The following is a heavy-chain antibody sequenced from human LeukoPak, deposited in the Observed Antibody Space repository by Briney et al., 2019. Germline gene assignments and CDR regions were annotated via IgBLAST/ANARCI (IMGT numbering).Heavy chain of an antibody. D-gene: IGHD3-22*01. Sequence: GGSLRLSCAASGFTFSSYSMNWVRQAPGKGLEWVSSISSSSSYIYYADSVKGRFTISRDNAKNSLYLQMNSLRAEDTAVYYCARGGYYYDSSTQNDYWGQGTLVTVSS. CDR1: GFTFSSYS. V-gene: IGHV3-21*01. CDR2: ISSSSSYI. J-gene: IGHJ4*02. CDR3: ARGGYYYDSSTQNDY.